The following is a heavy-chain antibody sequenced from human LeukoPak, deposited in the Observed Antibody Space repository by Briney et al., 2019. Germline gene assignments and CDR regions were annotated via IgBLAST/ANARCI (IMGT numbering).Heavy chain of an antibody. J-gene: IGHJ4*02. D-gene: IGHD3-22*01. CDR1: GFTVSSKY. CDR2: IYTGGST. Sequence: GGSLRLSCAASGFTVSSKYMTWVRQAPGKGLEWVSSIYTGGSTHCADSVKGRFTISRDNSKNTLYLQMNTLRAEDTAVYYCATLGTRYYDSSGYHWGLLDYWGQGTLVTVSS. V-gene: IGHV3-53*01. CDR3: ATLGTRYYDSSGYHWGLLDY.